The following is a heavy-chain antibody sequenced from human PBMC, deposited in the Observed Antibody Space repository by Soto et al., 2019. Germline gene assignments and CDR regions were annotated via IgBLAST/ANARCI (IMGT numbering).Heavy chain of an antibody. CDR3: ARGLGSSPYHILRRIAAVVWFDP. Sequence: SETLSLTCAVYGGSFSGYYWSWIRQPPGKGLEWIGEINHSGSTNYNPSLKSRVTISVDTSKNQFSLKLSSVTAADTAVYYCARGLGSSPYHILRRIAAVVWFDPWGQGTLVTVSS. CDR1: GGSFSGYY. J-gene: IGHJ5*02. D-gene: IGHD6-13*01. V-gene: IGHV4-34*01. CDR2: INHSGST.